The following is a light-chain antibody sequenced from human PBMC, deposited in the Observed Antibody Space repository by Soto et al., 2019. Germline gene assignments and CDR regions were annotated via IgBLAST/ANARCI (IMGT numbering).Light chain of an antibody. CDR2: EVS. Sequence: QSALTQPASGSGSPGQSITISFTGTSSDVGGYNYVSWYQQHPGKAPKLMIYEVSNRPSGVSNRFSGSKSGNTASLTISGLQAEDEADYYCSSYTSSSTRVFGGGTKVTVL. CDR3: SSYTSSSTRV. V-gene: IGLV2-14*01. CDR1: SSDVGGYNY. J-gene: IGLJ3*02.